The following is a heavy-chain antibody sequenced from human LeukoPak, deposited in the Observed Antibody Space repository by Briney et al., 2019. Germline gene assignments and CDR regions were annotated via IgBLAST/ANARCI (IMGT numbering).Heavy chain of an antibody. J-gene: IGHJ4*02. V-gene: IGHV4-39*01. CDR1: GGSISSSSYY. CDR3: ARLYGSGSYGQN. D-gene: IGHD3-10*01. Sequence: PSETLSLTCTVSGGSISSSSYYWGWIRQPPGKGLEWIGSIYYSGSTHYNPSLKSRVTISVDTSKNQFSLKLSSVTAADTAVYYCARLYGSGSYGQNWGLGTLVTVSS. CDR2: IYYSGST.